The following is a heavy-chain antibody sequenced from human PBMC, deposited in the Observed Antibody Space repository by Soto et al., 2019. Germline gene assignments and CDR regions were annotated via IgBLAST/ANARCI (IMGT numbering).Heavy chain of an antibody. Sequence: QVQLVQSGAEVKKPGASVKVSCKASGYTFTSYDINWVRQATGQGLEWMGWMNPNSGNTGYAQKFQVRVTMTIYTSISTAYMVPCSLISEYTSVYYCSRERSAPGTGCCDPWGQGTLVTVSS. CDR1: GYTFTSYD. CDR2: MNPNSGNT. CDR3: SRERSAPGTGCCDP. J-gene: IGHJ5*02. V-gene: IGHV1-8*01. D-gene: IGHD6-13*01.